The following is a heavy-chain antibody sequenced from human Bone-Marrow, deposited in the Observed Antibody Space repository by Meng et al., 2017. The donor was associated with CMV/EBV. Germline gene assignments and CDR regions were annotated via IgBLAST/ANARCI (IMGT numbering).Heavy chain of an antibody. D-gene: IGHD3-3*01. J-gene: IGHJ3*02. CDR2: ISSNGGST. CDR1: GFTFSSYA. Sequence: GESLKISCAASGFTFSSYAMHWVRQAPGKGLEYVSAISSNGGSTYYADSVKGRFTVSRDNSKNTLYLQMNSLRAEDTAVYYCAKEARIWSGSFDAFDIWGQGTMVTVSS. V-gene: IGHV3-64*02. CDR3: AKEARIWSGSFDAFDI.